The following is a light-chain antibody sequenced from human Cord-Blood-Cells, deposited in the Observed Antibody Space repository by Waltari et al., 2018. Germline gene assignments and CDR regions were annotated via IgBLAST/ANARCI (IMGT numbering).Light chain of an antibody. J-gene: IGLJ3*02. CDR1: SSDVGGYNY. V-gene: IGLV2-14*01. CDR3: SSYTSSSTLV. Sequence: QSALTQPAPVSGPPAQSIPIPCTGTSSDVGGYNYVSWYQQHPRKAPKLMIYDVSKRPSGVSNRFSGSKSGNTASLTISGLQAEDEADYYCSSYTSSSTLVFGGGTKLTVL. CDR2: DVS.